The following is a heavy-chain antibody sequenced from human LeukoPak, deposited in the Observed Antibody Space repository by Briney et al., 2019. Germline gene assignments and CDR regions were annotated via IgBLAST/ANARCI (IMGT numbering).Heavy chain of an antibody. D-gene: IGHD6-13*01. J-gene: IGHJ4*02. CDR2: IFPTDSDT. CDR3: VRRNSSSWYEFDY. Sequence: GESLKISCKASGYTFRNYWIGWVRQMPGRGLEFMGIIFPTDSDTRYSPSFQGQVTISADKSISTAYLQWSSLKASDTAIYFCVRRNSSSWYEFDYWGQGTLVTVSS. V-gene: IGHV5-51*01. CDR1: GYTFRNYW.